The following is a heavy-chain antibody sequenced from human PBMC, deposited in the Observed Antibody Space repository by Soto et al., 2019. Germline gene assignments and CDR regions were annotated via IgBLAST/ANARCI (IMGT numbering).Heavy chain of an antibody. J-gene: IGHJ6*02. CDR2: IYSDGSGT. D-gene: IGHD3-22*01. Sequence: LRLSCAASGFTFSNFWMHWVRQAPGKGLVWVSRIYSDGSGTTYADSVKGRFTISRDNAKSTLYLQMNSLRAEDTAVYYCARDRGYYYDSSGREGMDVWGQGTTVTVSS. CDR1: GFTFSNFW. V-gene: IGHV3-74*01. CDR3: ARDRGYYYDSSGREGMDV.